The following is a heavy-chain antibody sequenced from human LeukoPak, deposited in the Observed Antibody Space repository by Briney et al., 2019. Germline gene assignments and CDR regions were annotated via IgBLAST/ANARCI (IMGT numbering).Heavy chain of an antibody. V-gene: IGHV1-69*05. CDR3: AREPLNYYDSSGYYRKYYFDY. Sequence: SVKVSCKASGGTFSSCAISWVRQAPGQGLEWMGGIIPIFGTANYAQKFQGRVTITTDESTSTAYMELSSLRSEDTAVYYCAREPLNYYDSSGYYRKYYFDYWGQGTLVTVSS. CDR2: IIPIFGTA. CDR1: GGTFSSCA. D-gene: IGHD3-22*01. J-gene: IGHJ4*02.